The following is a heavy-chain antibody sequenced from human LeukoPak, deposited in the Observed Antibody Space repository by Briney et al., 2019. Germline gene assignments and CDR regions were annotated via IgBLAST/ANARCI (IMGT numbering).Heavy chain of an antibody. J-gene: IGHJ3*02. CDR2: IKGKTDGGTT. D-gene: IGHD1-26*01. CDR3: TTEVDLWEDAFDI. CDR1: GFTFSNAW. V-gene: IGHV3-15*01. Sequence: PGGSLRLSCAASGFTFSNAWMSWVRQAPGKGLEWVGRIKGKTDGGTTDYAAPVKGRFTISRDDSKNTLYLQMNSLKTEDTAVYYCTTEVDLWEDAFDIWGQGTMVTVSS.